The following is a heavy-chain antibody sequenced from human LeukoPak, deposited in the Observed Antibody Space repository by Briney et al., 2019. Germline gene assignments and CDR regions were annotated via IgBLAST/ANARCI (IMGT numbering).Heavy chain of an antibody. D-gene: IGHD4-23*01. J-gene: IGHJ4*02. Sequence: GGSLRLSCAASGFTFSSYEMHWVRQAPGKGLEWVSYISSSGSTIYYAGSVKGRFTISRDNAKNSLYLQMNSLRAEDTAVYYCARDYGGSSPFDYWGQGTLVTVSS. CDR3: ARDYGGSSPFDY. CDR2: ISSSGSTI. V-gene: IGHV3-48*03. CDR1: GFTFSSYE.